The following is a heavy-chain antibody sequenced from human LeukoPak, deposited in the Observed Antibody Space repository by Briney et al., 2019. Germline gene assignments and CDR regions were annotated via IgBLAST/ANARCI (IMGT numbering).Heavy chain of an antibody. D-gene: IGHD2-2*01. J-gene: IGHJ4*02. CDR3: ARLGIGVVPTAMLGDYYFDY. V-gene: IGHV4-59*08. Sequence: SETLSLTCTVSGGSISSYYWSWIRQPPGKGLEWIGYIYYSGSTNYNPSLKSRVTISVDTSKNQFSLKLASVTAADTAVYYCARLGIGVVPTAMLGDYYFDYWGQGTLVTVSS. CDR2: IYYSGST. CDR1: GGSISSYY.